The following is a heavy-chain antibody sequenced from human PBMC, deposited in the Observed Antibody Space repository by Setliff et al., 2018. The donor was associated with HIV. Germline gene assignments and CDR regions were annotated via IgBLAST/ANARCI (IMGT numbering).Heavy chain of an antibody. V-gene: IGHV4-31*03. J-gene: IGHJ4*02. CDR1: GGSISSGTYY. D-gene: IGHD4-17*01. CDR3: ARERDDSGDYLSLFVH. CDR2: IYYSGST. Sequence: SETLSLTCTVSGGSISSGTYYWSWIRQRPGKGLEWIGYIYYSGSTYYNPSLKSRTTISIDTSKNQFSLNLNSVTTADTAVYFCARERDDSGDYLSLFVHWGQGALVTVSS.